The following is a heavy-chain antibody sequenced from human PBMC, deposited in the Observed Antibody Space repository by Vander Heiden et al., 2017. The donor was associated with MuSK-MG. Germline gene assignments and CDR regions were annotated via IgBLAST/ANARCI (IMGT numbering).Heavy chain of an antibody. J-gene: IGHJ4*02. CDR3: ARGGIVGTNFDY. CDR1: GFTFSSYS. V-gene: IGHV3-48*01. Sequence: EVQLVESGGGLVQPGGSLRLSCAASGFTFSSYSMNWVRQAPGKGLEWVSYISSSSSTIYYADAVKGRFTISRDNAKKSLYLKMKSMRAEDTAVYYFARGGIVGTNFDYWCQGTMVTVYS. D-gene: IGHD1-26*01. CDR2: ISSSSSTI.